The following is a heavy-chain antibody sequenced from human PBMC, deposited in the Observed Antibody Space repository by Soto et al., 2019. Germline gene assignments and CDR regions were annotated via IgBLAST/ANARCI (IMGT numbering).Heavy chain of an antibody. J-gene: IGHJ4*02. CDR2: IDTSGTKI. Sequence: QVQLVESGGDLVKPGGSLRLSCAASGYTFSDYYMSWIRQAPGKGLEWISYIDTSGTKIYYADSVKGRFTITRDNAKNSLYLEMNSLRDEDTAVYYCASHYDMWSGYLSPVDDCGQGTLVTVSS. V-gene: IGHV3-11*01. CDR3: ASHYDMWSGYLSPVDD. D-gene: IGHD3-3*01. CDR1: GYTFSDYY.